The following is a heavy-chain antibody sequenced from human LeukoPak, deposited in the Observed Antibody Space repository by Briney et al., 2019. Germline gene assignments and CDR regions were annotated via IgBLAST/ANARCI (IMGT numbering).Heavy chain of an antibody. D-gene: IGHD3-9*01. V-gene: IGHV3-23*01. J-gene: IGHJ3*02. CDR1: GFTFSDHY. Sequence: GGSLRLSCVISGFTFSDHYMDWVRQAPGKGLEWVSAISGSGGSTYYADSVKGRFTISRDNSKNTLYLQMNSLRAEDTAVYYCANGPGYYDILTDFIWGQGTMVTVSS. CDR2: ISGSGGST. CDR3: ANGPGYYDILTDFI.